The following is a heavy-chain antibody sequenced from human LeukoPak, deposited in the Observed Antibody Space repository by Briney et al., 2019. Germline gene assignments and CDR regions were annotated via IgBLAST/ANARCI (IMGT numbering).Heavy chain of an antibody. J-gene: IGHJ4*02. CDR3: ARDHIVVVTAIVDYFYN. CDR2: IKQDGSEK. CDR1: GFTFSSYW. Sequence: GGSLRLSCAASGFTFSSYWMSWVRQAPGKGLEWVANIKQDGSEKYYVDSVKGRFTISRDNAKNSLYLQMNSLRAEDTAVYYCARDHIVVVTAIVDYFYNWGQGTPGTVSS. V-gene: IGHV3-7*01. D-gene: IGHD2-21*02.